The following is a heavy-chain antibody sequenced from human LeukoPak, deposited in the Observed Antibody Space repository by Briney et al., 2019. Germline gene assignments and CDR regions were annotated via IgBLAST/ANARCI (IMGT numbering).Heavy chain of an antibody. V-gene: IGHV1-18*01. J-gene: IGHJ4*02. Sequence: ASVKVSCKASGYTFTSYGISWVRQAPGQGLEWMGWISAYNGNTNYAQELQGRVTMTTDTSTSTAYMELRSLRSDDTAVYYCARGVSGYSYGYNDYWGQGTLVTVSS. D-gene: IGHD5-18*01. CDR2: ISAYNGNT. CDR3: ARGVSGYSYGYNDY. CDR1: GYTFTSYG.